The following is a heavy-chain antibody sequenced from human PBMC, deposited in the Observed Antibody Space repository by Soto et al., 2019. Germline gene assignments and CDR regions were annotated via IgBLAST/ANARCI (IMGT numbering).Heavy chain of an antibody. D-gene: IGHD5-12*01. CDR1: GYTFTGYY. V-gene: IGHV1-2*02. J-gene: IGHJ4*02. CDR2: INPHSGGT. Sequence: ASVKVSCKTSGYTFTGYYMHWVRQAPGQGLEWLGWINPHSGGTNSAQKFEGRVTMTRDTSINTAYMELSRLRSDDTAVYYCARSLDNAGYNFDYWGQGAMVTVYS. CDR3: ARSLDNAGYNFDY.